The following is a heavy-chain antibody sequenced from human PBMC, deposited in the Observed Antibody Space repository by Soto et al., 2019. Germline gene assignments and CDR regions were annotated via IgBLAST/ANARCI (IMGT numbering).Heavy chain of an antibody. CDR1: GYTFTSYG. CDR3: ARDYDSSGYYPHDY. CDR2: ISAYNGNT. Sequence: ASVKVSCKASGYTFTSYGISWVRQAPGQGLEWMGWISAYNGNTNYAQKLQGRVTMTTDTSTSTAYMELRSLRSDDTAVYYCARDYDSSGYYPHDYWGKGTLVTVSS. J-gene: IGHJ4*02. V-gene: IGHV1-18*04. D-gene: IGHD3-22*01.